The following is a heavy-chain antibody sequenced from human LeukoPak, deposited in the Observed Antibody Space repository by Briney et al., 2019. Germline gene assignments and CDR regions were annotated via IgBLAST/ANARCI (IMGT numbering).Heavy chain of an antibody. CDR3: AWVGLTYGMDV. Sequence: ASVKVSCTASGYTFTSYDINWVRQAPGRGLEWMGWMNPNSGNTGYAQKFQGRVTMTRNTSISTAYMELSSLRSEDTAVYYCAWVGLTYGMDVWGQGTTVTVSS. CDR1: GYTFTSYD. D-gene: IGHD3-16*01. V-gene: IGHV1-8*01. J-gene: IGHJ6*02. CDR2: MNPNSGNT.